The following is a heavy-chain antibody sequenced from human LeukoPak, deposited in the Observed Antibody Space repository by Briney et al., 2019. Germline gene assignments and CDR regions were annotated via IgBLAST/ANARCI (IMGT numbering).Heavy chain of an antibody. D-gene: IGHD3-22*01. CDR2: ISYHRINK. J-gene: IGHJ1*01. V-gene: IGHV3-30*04. Sequence: PGGSLRLSCAASGFTLSNFAIHWVRQAPGKGGEGGAVISYHRINKFYADSVKRLFTISRDNSKNTLYLQMNSLRAEDTAMYYCARSDSSGIRGHFQYWGQGTLVTVSS. CDR3: ARSDSSGIRGHFQY. CDR1: GFTLSNFA.